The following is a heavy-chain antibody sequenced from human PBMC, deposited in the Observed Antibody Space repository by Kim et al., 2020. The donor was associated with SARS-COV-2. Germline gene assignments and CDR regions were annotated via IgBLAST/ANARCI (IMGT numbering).Heavy chain of an antibody. CDR3: ARDYTSSWASYDY. D-gene: IGHD6-13*01. V-gene: IGHV5-51*01. Sequence: RYSPSFQRQVTISAHKSISTAYLQWSSLKASDTAMYYCARDYTSSWASYDYWGQGTLVTVSS. J-gene: IGHJ4*02.